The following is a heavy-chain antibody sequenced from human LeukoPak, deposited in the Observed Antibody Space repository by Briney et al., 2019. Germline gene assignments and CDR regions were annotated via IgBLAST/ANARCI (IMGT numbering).Heavy chain of an antibody. Sequence: ASVKVSCKASGYTFTGYYMHWVRQAPGQGLEWMGWINPNSGGTNYAQKFQGRVTMTRDTSISTAYMELSRLRSDDTAVYYCARDGLLWFGESRYNWFDPWGQGTLVTVSS. D-gene: IGHD3-10*01. CDR2: INPNSGGT. J-gene: IGHJ5*02. CDR3: ARDGLLWFGESRYNWFDP. CDR1: GYTFTGYY. V-gene: IGHV1-2*02.